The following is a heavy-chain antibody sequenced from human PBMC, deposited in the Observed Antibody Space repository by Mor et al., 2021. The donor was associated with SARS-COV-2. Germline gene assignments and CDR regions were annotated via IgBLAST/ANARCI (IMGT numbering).Heavy chain of an antibody. Sequence: VKGRFTISRDNSKNRLYLQMNSLRVDDTAVYYCARDPFREGDYDFDYWGQGTLVTVSS. V-gene: IGHV3-53*01. J-gene: IGHJ4*02. D-gene: IGHD4-17*01. CDR3: ARDPFREGDYDFDY.